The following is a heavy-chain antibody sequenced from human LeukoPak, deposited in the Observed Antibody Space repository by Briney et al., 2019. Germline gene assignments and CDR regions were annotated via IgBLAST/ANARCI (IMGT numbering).Heavy chain of an antibody. V-gene: IGHV5-51*01. D-gene: IGHD1-14*01. CDR3: GRRPAGNDFDI. CDR1: GYILTSYW. CDR2: IYPCYSDT. J-gene: IGHJ3*02. Sequence: GESLKISLKGSGYILTSYWIGWGGQRPGKGVRGVGMIYPCYSDTKYSPSFQGKVTISDDKFISTAYQQWSSLKDSDTAMYYCGRRPAGNDFDIWGKGTMVTVSS.